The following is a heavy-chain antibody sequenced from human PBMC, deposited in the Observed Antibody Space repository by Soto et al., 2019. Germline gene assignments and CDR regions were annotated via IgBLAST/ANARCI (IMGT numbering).Heavy chain of an antibody. J-gene: IGHJ3*02. V-gene: IGHV3-30*18. Sequence: QVQLVESGGGVVQPGRSLRLSCAASGFTFSSYGMHWVRQAPGKGLECVAVISYDGSNKYYADSVKGRFTISRDNSKNTLYLQMNSLRAEDTAVYYCAKDSSSSGDDAFDIWGQGTMVTVSS. CDR2: ISYDGSNK. CDR1: GFTFSSYG. D-gene: IGHD6-13*01. CDR3: AKDSSSSGDDAFDI.